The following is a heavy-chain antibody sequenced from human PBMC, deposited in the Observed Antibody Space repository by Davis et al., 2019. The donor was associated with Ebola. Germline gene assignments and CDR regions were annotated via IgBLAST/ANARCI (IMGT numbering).Heavy chain of an antibody. V-gene: IGHV3-7*03. Sequence: GGSLRLSCAASGFTFSSYWMSWVRQAPGKGLEWVANIKQDGSEKYYVDSVKGRFTISRDNAKNSLYLQMNSLRAEDTAVYYCARDSQGYYYYGMDVWGQGTTVTVSS. CDR3: ARDSQGYYYYGMDV. CDR2: IKQDGSEK. J-gene: IGHJ6*02. CDR1: GFTFSSYW.